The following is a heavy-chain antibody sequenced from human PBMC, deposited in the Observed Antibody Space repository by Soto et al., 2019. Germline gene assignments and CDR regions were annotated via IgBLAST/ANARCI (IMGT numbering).Heavy chain of an antibody. CDR2: ICNSGTT. D-gene: IGHD5-12*01. Sequence: SETLSLTCTVSGGSIRSYCWTWIRQPPGEGLEWIGCICNSGTTNYNPSLKSRVAISIDTKKNQFSLQLSSVTVADTAVYYCQSIYSGYDFSYMDVWGNWPTGTVS. J-gene: IGHJ6*03. CDR3: QSIYSGYDFSYMDV. V-gene: IGHV4-59*03. CDR1: GGSIRSYC.